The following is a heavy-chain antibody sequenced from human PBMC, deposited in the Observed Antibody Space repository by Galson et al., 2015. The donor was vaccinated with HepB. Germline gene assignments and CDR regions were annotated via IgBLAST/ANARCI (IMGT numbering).Heavy chain of an antibody. V-gene: IGHV3-48*04. Sequence: SLRLSCAASGFTFSNYNMNWVRQAPGKGLEWVSYISSTTSTMYYADSVEGRFTISRDNVKNSLYLHMTSLRAEDTAVYYCARDLGPFCSTTRCRAYYFDSWGQGTLVTVSS. J-gene: IGHJ4*02. CDR2: ISSTTSTM. D-gene: IGHD2/OR15-2a*01. CDR1: GFTFSNYN. CDR3: ARDLGPFCSTTRCRAYYFDS.